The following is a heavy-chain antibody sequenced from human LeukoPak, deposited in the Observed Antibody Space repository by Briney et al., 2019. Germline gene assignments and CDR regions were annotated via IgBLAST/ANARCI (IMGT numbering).Heavy chain of an antibody. V-gene: IGHV3-30*04. CDR3: ARVRAYPYNSSPRHWFNP. Sequence: GGSLRLSCEGSHYTFSYYFMYWVRQAPGKELEWVAAISDDGTSEHYADSVKGRFTISRDNSKNSLYLQMNRLRTEDMAMYYCARVRAYPYNSSPRHWFNPWGQGTLVTVSS. CDR1: HYTFSYYF. J-gene: IGHJ5*02. D-gene: IGHD1-14*01. CDR2: ISDDGTSE.